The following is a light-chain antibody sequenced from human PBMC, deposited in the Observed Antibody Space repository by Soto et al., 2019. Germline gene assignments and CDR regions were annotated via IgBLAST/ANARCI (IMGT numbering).Light chain of an antibody. V-gene: IGLV2-8*01. Sequence: QCVRTQPPSASGSTGQPVTISCTGTSGDVGGYDYVSWYQQHPGKAPKLMIYEVTKRPLGVPDRFSGSKSGNTASLSVCGLQAEDEADYYCSSYAGSDNPYVFGTGTKVTVL. CDR2: EVT. CDR3: SSYAGSDNPYV. CDR1: SGDVGGYDY. J-gene: IGLJ1*01.